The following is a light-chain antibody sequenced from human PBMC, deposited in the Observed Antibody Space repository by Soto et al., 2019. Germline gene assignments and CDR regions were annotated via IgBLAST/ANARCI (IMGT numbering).Light chain of an antibody. J-gene: IGKJ5*01. CDR2: GAS. Sequence: EIVLTQSPATLSLSPGERATLSCRASQSVTSSYLAWYQQKPGQAPRLVMYGASIRTSGIPDRFSGSGSGTDFTLTISRLEPEDFAVYYCQQRSNWPLSTFGEGTRLEIK. CDR1: QSVTSSY. CDR3: QQRSNWPLST. V-gene: IGKV3D-20*02.